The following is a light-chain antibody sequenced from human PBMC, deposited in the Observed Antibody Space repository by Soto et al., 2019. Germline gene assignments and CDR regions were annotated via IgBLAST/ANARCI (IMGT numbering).Light chain of an antibody. CDR2: GAS. Sequence: EIVMTQSPATLSVSPGERATLSCRASQSVSSTLAWYQQKPGQAPRLLIYGASTRATGIPARFSRRGSGTEFPLTISSLQSEDFAVYYCQQYNNWWTFGQGTKVEIK. J-gene: IGKJ1*01. V-gene: IGKV3-15*01. CDR1: QSVSST. CDR3: QQYNNWWT.